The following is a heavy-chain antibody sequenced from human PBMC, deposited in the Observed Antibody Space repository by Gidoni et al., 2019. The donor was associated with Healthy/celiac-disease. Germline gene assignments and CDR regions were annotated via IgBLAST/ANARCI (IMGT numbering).Heavy chain of an antibody. Sequence: EVQLVQSGAEVKKPGESLKISCKGSGYSFTSYWNGWGRQVAGKGLEWMGISYPGYSNTRYRPSFQGQGTISADKSIRTADLQWSSLKASDTAMYYCARPQDSSGRDAFDIWGQGTMVTVSS. CDR3: ARPQDSSGRDAFDI. D-gene: IGHD6-19*01. J-gene: IGHJ3*02. CDR2: SYPGYSNT. V-gene: IGHV5-51*01. CDR1: GYSFTSYW.